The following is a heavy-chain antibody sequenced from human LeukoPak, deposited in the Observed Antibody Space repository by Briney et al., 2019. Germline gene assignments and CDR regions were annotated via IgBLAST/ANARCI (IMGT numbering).Heavy chain of an antibody. J-gene: IGHJ4*02. CDR2: INSDGSST. Sequence: GGSLRLSCAASGFTFSSYWMHWVRQAPGKGLVWVSRINSDGSSTSYADSVKGRFTISRDNSKNTLYLQMNSLRAEDTAVYYCARARHGDYELDYWGQGTLVTVSS. D-gene: IGHD4-17*01. V-gene: IGHV3-74*01. CDR3: ARARHGDYELDY. CDR1: GFTFSSYW.